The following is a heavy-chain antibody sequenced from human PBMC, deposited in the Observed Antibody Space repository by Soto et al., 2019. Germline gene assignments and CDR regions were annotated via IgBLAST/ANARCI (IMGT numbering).Heavy chain of an antibody. J-gene: IGHJ4*02. CDR2: INSDGSST. CDR3: ARGTITQDEYYYDSSGYYYGYFDY. V-gene: IGHV3-74*01. D-gene: IGHD3-22*01. Sequence: VQLVESGGGLVQPGGSLRLSCAASGFTFSSYWMHWVRQAPGKGLVWVSRINSDGSSTSYADSVKGRFTISRDNAKNTLYLQMNSLRAEDTAVYYCARGTITQDEYYYDSSGYYYGYFDYWGQGTLVTVSS. CDR1: GFTFSSYW.